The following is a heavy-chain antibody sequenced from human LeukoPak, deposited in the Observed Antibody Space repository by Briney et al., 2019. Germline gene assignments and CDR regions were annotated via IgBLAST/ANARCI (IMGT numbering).Heavy chain of an antibody. D-gene: IGHD6-19*01. CDR2: IWFDGSNE. J-gene: IGHJ6*02. CDR1: GFTFSTYS. CDR3: ARDLEVAVATRRIYYYYGMDV. V-gene: IGHV3-33*01. Sequence: GGSLRLSCAASGFTFSTYSMHWVRQAPGKGLEWVAVIWFDGSNEYYADSVKGRFTISRDNSKNSLYLQMNSLRAEDTAVYYCARDLEVAVATRRIYYYYGMDVWGQGTTVTVSS.